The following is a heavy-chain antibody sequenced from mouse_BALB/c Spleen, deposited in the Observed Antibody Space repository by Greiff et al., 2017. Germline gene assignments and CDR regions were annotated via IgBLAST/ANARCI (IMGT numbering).Heavy chain of an antibody. CDR3: ARANWDEGYFDY. D-gene: IGHD4-1*01. CDR1: GYSITSGY. V-gene: IGHV3-8*02. CDR2: ISYSGST. J-gene: IGHJ2*01. Sequence: VQLQQSGPSLVKPSQTLSLTCSVTGYSITSGYWNWIRKFPGNKLEYMGYISYSGSTYYNPSLKSRISITRDTSKNQYYLQLNSVTTEDTATYYCARANWDEGYFDYWGQGTTLTVSS.